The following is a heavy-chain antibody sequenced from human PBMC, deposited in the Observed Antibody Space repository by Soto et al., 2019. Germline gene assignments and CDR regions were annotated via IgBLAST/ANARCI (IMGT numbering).Heavy chain of an antibody. CDR3: AEEDSYGDPP. J-gene: IGHJ5*02. CDR1: GGTFSSYT. CDR2: IIPILGIA. V-gene: IGHV1-69*02. Sequence: QVQLVQSGAEVKKPGSSVKVSCKASGGTFSSYTISWVRQAPGQGLEWMGRIIPILGIANYAQKFQGRVXIXXDKSTSTADMELSSLRAEDTAGYYCAEEDSYGDPPWGQGTLVTVSS. D-gene: IGHD4-17*01.